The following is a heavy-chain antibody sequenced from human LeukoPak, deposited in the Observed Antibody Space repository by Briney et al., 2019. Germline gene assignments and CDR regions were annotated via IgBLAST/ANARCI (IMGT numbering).Heavy chain of an antibody. CDR1: GGSISSYY. CDR3: ARAIGSLSEVGR. Sequence: PSETLSLTCTVSGGSISSYYWSWIRQPPGKGLEWVGYIYYIGSTNYNPSLKSRVTISVDTSKNQFSVRLTSVTAADRAVYYCARAIGSLSEVGRWGRGTLVTVSS. J-gene: IGHJ4*02. D-gene: IGHD1-26*01. V-gene: IGHV4-59*01. CDR2: IYYIGST.